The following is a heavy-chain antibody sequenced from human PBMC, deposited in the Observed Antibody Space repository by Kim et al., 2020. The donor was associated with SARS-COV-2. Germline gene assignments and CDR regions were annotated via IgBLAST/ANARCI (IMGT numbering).Heavy chain of an antibody. Sequence: SVKVSCKASGGTFSSYAISWVRQAPGQGLEWMGRIIPILGIANYAQKFQGRVTITADKSTSTAYMELSSLRSEDTAVYYCSYDSSGYYYYYWGQGTLVTVSS. V-gene: IGHV1-69*04. CDR3: SYDSSGYYYYY. D-gene: IGHD3-22*01. J-gene: IGHJ4*02. CDR2: IIPILGIA. CDR1: GGTFSSYA.